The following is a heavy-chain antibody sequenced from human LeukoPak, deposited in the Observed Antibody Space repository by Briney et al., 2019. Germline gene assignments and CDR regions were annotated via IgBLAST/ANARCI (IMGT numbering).Heavy chain of an antibody. D-gene: IGHD2-21*02. Sequence: PSETLSLTCTVSGGSISSSSYFWGWIRQPPGKGLEWIGSIYYSGSTYYNPSLKSRVTISVDTSKDQFSLNLSSVAAADTAVYYCARTRLSEYYFDYWGQGIPVTVSS. CDR3: ARTRLSEYYFDY. CDR1: GGSISSSSYF. J-gene: IGHJ4*02. CDR2: IYYSGST. V-gene: IGHV4-39*07.